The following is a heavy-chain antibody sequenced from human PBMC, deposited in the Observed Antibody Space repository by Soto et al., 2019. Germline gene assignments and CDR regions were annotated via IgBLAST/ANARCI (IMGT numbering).Heavy chain of an antibody. CDR2: IYHSGST. J-gene: IGHJ4*02. V-gene: IGHV4-31*03. Sequence: QVQLQESGPRLVEASQTLSLTCTVSNASITSSGYYWSWVRQPPGKRLEWIGYIYHSGSTFYSPSLQSRLIMSVDTSKTQFSLTLRSVTAADTAVYHCARMSGTYYVPDYWGQGTLVTVSS. CDR1: NASITSSGYY. D-gene: IGHD1-26*01. CDR3: ARMSGTYYVPDY.